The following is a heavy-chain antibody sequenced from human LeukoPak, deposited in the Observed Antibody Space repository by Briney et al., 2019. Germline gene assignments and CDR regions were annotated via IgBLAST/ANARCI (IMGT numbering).Heavy chain of an antibody. CDR1: GGSLSGYY. CDR3: ARQGSDCSGGSCYYYYFDY. J-gene: IGHJ4*02. CDR2: IYYSGST. D-gene: IGHD2-15*01. V-gene: IGHV4-59*08. Sequence: SETLSLTCTVSGGSLSGYYWSWIRQPPGKGLEWIGYIYYSGSTNYNPSLKSRVTMSVDTSKNQFSLKLSSVTAADTAVYHCARQGSDCSGGSCYYYYFDYWGKGTLVTVSS.